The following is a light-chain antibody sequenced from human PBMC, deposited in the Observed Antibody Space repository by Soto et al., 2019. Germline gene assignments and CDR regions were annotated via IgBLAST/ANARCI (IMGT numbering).Light chain of an antibody. J-gene: IGKJ1*01. CDR3: QQYGSSAWT. CDR1: QTLSRSW. Sequence: EIVMTQSPATLSVSPGERATLSCRVTQTLSRSWLAWYQHKAGQAPRLLVSGASSRATGIPDRFSGSGSGTDFTLTISRLEPEDFAVFYCQQYGSSAWTFGQGTKV. V-gene: IGKV3-20*01. CDR2: GAS.